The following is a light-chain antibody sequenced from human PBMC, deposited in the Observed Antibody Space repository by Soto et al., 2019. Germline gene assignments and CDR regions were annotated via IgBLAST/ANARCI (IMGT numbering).Light chain of an antibody. CDR1: QNVSSSY. CDR2: GTS. CDR3: HQYGISPPRT. J-gene: IGKJ1*01. Sequence: IVLTQSPGTLSLSPGERATLSCRASQNVSSSYLAWYQQKPGQAPRLLIYGTSSRATGIPDRFSGSGSGTDFTLTITRLEPEDFAVYYCHQYGISPPRTFGQGTKVDIK. V-gene: IGKV3-20*01.